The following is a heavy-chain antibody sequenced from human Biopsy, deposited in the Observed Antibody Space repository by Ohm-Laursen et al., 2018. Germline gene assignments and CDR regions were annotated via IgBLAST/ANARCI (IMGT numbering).Heavy chain of an antibody. D-gene: IGHD3-10*01. J-gene: IGHJ4*02. CDR2: INPNSGVT. V-gene: IGHV1-2*02. Sequence: VASVKVSCKASGYTFTGYYMHWVRQAPGQGPEWMGWINPNSGVTNYAQRFQGRVTMTRDTSISTAYMELSRLRSDDTAVYYCAKDPRYGYGSYFDYWGQGTLVAVSS. CDR1: GYTFTGYY. CDR3: AKDPRYGYGSYFDY.